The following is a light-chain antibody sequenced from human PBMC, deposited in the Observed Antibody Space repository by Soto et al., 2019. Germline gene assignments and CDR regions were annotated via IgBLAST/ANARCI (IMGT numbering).Light chain of an antibody. CDR2: EVT. CDR1: SSDVGGYNY. CDR3: SSYIRIGTGTVVV. J-gene: IGLJ1*01. Sequence: QSALTQPASVSGSPGQSITISCTGTSSDVGGYNYVSWYQQHPGKAPKLMIYEVTNRPSGVSNRFSGSKSGNTASLTISGLQPEDEADYYCSSYIRIGTGTVVVFGTGTKLTVL. V-gene: IGLV2-14*03.